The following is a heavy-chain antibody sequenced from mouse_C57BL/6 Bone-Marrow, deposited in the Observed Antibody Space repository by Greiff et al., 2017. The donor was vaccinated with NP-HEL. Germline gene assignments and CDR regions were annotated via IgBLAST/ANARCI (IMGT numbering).Heavy chain of an antibody. CDR2: IDPETGGP. D-gene: IGHD1-1*01. Sequence: QVQLQQSGAELVRPGASVTLSCKASGYTFTDYEMHWVKQTPVHGLEWIGAIDPETGGPAYNQKFKGKAILTADKSSSTAYMELRSLTSEDSAVYYCTRGDYYYGSRYYFDYWGQGTTLTVSS. CDR1: GYTFTDYE. J-gene: IGHJ2*01. V-gene: IGHV1-15*01. CDR3: TRGDYYYGSRYYFDY.